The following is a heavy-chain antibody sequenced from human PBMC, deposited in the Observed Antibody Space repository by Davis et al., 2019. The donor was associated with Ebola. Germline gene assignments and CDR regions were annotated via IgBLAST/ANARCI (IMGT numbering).Heavy chain of an antibody. D-gene: IGHD3-10*01. CDR2: ISSSSNYI. CDR3: AKDPAALWFGLSCMDV. Sequence: GESLKISCAASGFTFSSNSMNWVRQAPGKGLEWVSFISSSSNYIYYADSVKGRFTVSRDNAKNSLYLQMNSLRAEDTAVYYCAKDPAALWFGLSCMDVWGQGTTVTVSS. J-gene: IGHJ6*02. CDR1: GFTFSSNS. V-gene: IGHV3-21*01.